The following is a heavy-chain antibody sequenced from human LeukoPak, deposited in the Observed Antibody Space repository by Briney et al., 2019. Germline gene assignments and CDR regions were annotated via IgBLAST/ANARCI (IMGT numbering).Heavy chain of an antibody. D-gene: IGHD2-15*01. CDR3: AKEGRSSTPGY. CDR1: GGSLSTYY. CDR2: ISRSGST. J-gene: IGHJ4*02. Sequence: SETLSLTCTVSGGSLSTYYWSWIRQPAGEGLEWIGRISRSGSTAYNPSLKSRVTMSVETSANQFSLRLSSVTAADTAVYYCAKEGRSSTPGYWGQGTLVTVSS. V-gene: IGHV4-4*07.